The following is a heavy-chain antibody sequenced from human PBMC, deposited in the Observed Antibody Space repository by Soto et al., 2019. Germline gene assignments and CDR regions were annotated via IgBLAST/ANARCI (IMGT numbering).Heavy chain of an antibody. CDR2: IYYSGST. V-gene: IGHV4-59*01. CDR1: GDSISSYY. CDR3: ARGTGNPYCFEY. D-gene: IGHD1-1*01. Sequence: ETLSLTCTVSGDSISSYYWSWIRQPPGKGLEWIGYIYYSGSTNYNPSLKSRVTISVDTSKNQFSLNLSSVTAADTAVYYCARGTGNPYCFEYWGQGTLVTVSS. J-gene: IGHJ4*02.